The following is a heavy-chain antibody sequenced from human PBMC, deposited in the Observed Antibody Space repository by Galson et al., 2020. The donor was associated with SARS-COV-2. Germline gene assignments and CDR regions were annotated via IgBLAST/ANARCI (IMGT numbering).Heavy chain of an antibody. CDR1: GYTFTNYG. CDR3: ARGETEFDP. V-gene: IGHV1-18*01. CDR2: ISTFTGNT. J-gene: IGHJ5*02. Sequence: ASVKVSCKASGYTFTNYGISWVRQAPGHGLEWMGWISTFTGNTKYAQKLQGRVTMTTDTSTNTAYMELRRLRSDDTAVYYCARGETEFDPWGQGTLVTVSS. D-gene: IGHD2-21*02.